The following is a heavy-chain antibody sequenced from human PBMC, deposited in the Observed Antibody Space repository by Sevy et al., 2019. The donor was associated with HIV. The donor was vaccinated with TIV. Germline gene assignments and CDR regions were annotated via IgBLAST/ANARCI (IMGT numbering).Heavy chain of an antibody. Sequence: GGSLRLSCAASGFTFSSYSMNWVRQAPGKGLEWVSSISSSSSYIYYANSVKGRFTISRDNAKNSLYLQMNSLRAEDTAVYYCARGVGSSGWFYYFDYWGQGTLVTVSS. V-gene: IGHV3-21*01. CDR3: ARGVGSSGWFYYFDY. D-gene: IGHD6-19*01. CDR1: GFTFSSYS. J-gene: IGHJ4*02. CDR2: ISSSSSYI.